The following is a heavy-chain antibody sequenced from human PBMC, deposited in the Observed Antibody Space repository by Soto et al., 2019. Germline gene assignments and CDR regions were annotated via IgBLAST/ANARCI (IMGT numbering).Heavy chain of an antibody. CDR2: INSDGSST. CDR1: GFTFSSYW. V-gene: IGHV3-74*01. Sequence: EVQLVEAGGGLVQPGGSLRLSCAASGFTFSSYWMHWVRQAPGKGLVWVSRINSDGSSTSYADSVKGRFTISRDNAKNTLYLQMNSLRAEDTAVYYCASSWQQNGMDVWGQGTTVTVSS. CDR3: ASSWQQNGMDV. D-gene: IGHD6-13*01. J-gene: IGHJ6*02.